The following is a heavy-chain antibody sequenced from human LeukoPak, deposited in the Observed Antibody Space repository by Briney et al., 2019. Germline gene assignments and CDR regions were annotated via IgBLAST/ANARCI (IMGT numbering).Heavy chain of an antibody. V-gene: IGHV4-38-2*02. CDR2: IYHSGST. CDR1: GYSISSGYY. D-gene: IGHD2-15*01. J-gene: IGHJ4*02. Sequence: PSETLSLTCTVSGYSISSGYYWGWIRQPPGKGLEWIGSIYHSGSTYYNPSLKSRVTISVDTSKNQFSLKLSSVTAADTAVYYCARSPVVPGPYYFDYWGQGTLVTVSS. CDR3: ARSPVVPGPYYFDY.